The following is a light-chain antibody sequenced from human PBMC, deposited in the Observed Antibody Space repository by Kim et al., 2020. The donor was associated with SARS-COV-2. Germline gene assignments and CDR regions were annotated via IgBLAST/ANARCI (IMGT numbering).Light chain of an antibody. J-gene: IGLJ2*01. Sequence: YELTQPPSVSVSPGQTASITCSGDKLGDKYAFWYQQKAGQSPMMVIYQDNKRPSGIPERISGSNSGNTATLTISGTQAMDEADYYCQAWDSRTAVFGGGTQLTVL. CDR3: QAWDSRTAV. V-gene: IGLV3-1*01. CDR1: KLGDKY. CDR2: QDN.